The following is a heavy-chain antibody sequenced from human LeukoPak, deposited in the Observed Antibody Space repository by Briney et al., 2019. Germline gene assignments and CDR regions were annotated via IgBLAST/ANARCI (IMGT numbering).Heavy chain of an antibody. CDR2: INPSGGST. V-gene: IGHV1-46*01. CDR1: GYTFANYY. J-gene: IGHJ1*01. CDR3: ARGLGVTMILQH. Sequence: ASVKVSCKASGYTFANYYMHWVRQAPGQGLEWMGIINPSGGSTSYAQKFQGRVTMTSETSTSTVYMELSSLRSEDTAVYYCARGLGVTMILQHWGRAPWSPSPQ. D-gene: IGHD3-22*01.